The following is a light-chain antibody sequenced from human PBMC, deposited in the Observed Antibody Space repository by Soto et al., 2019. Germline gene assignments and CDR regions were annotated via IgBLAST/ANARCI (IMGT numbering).Light chain of an antibody. CDR1: QSVSSY. Sequence: EIVLTQSPATLSLSPGERATLSCRASQSVSSYLAWYQQKPGQAPRLLIYDASNRATGISARFSGSVSGTDFTLTIRSLEPEDFASYYCQQRSDWLPYTFGQGTKHEMK. J-gene: IGKJ2*01. CDR2: DAS. CDR3: QQRSDWLPYT. V-gene: IGKV3-11*01.